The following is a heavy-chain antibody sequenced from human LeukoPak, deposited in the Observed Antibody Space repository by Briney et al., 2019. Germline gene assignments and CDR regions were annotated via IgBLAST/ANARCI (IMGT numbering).Heavy chain of an antibody. Sequence: PGRSLRLSCTASGFTFGDYAMSWFRQAPGKGLEWVGFIRSKAYGGTTEYAASVKGRFTISRDDSKSIAYLQMNSLKTEDTAVYYCTRVPYCGGDCYYFDYWGQGTLVTVSS. CDR1: GFTFGDYA. CDR2: IRSKAYGGTT. CDR3: TRVPYCGGDCYYFDY. V-gene: IGHV3-49*03. D-gene: IGHD2-21*02. J-gene: IGHJ4*02.